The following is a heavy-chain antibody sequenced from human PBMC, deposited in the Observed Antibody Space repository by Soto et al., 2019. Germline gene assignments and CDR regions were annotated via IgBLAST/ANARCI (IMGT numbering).Heavy chain of an antibody. D-gene: IGHD3-22*01. CDR1: GFTFSSYS. V-gene: IGHV3-21*01. J-gene: IGHJ4*02. Sequence: GGSLRLSCAASGFTFSSYSMNWVRQAPGKGLEWVSSISSSSSYIYYADSVKGRFTISRDNAKNSLYLQMNSLRAEDTAVYYCARELAYYYDSSGSHFDYWGQGTLVTVSS. CDR3: ARELAYYYDSSGSHFDY. CDR2: ISSSSSYI.